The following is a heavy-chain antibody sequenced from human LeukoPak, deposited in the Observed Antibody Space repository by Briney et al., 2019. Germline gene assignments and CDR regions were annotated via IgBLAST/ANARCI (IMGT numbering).Heavy chain of an antibody. J-gene: IGHJ4*02. Sequence: GGSLRLSCAASGFTFSTSAMNWVRQVPGKGLEWVSSINSESSHIYYAASVRGRFTISRDNARNSVSLQMDSLRAEDTAVYYCARGPVQYLRMGYFDYWGQGSLVTVSS. V-gene: IGHV3-21*01. CDR3: ARGPVQYLRMGYFDY. CDR1: GFTFSTSA. D-gene: IGHD4-11*01. CDR2: INSESSHI.